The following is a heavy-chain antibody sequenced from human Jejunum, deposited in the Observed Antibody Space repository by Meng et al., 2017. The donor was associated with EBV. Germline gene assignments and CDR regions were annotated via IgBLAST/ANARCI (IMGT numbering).Heavy chain of an antibody. V-gene: IGHV3-15*01. J-gene: IGHJ4*02. D-gene: IGHD2-21*01. CDR2: IKSKSDGGTT. CDR3: TTELSEVPIKFN. Sequence: EVQLVESGGGLVKPGGCLRLSCAASGFTFSNAWMNWVRQAPGKGLEWVGRIKSKSDGGTTDYAAPVKGRFTISRDDSKESMFLELNSLRTEDTALYYCTTELSEVPIKFNWGQGTLVTVSS. CDR1: GFTFSNAW.